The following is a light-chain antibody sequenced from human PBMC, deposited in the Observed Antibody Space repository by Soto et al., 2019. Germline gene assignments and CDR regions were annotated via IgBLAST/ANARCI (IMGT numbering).Light chain of an antibody. J-gene: IGKJ1*01. CDR2: GAS. V-gene: IGKV3-15*01. Sequence: EIVMTQSPGTLSVSPGDTAPLSCRASQSVGNNLAWHQKKPGQDPRVIIYGASTRATGIPARFTGSGSGTEFILTITRLQSEDSAVYYGQEYNTWPWTFGQGTKVDI. CDR1: QSVGNN. CDR3: QEYNTWPWT.